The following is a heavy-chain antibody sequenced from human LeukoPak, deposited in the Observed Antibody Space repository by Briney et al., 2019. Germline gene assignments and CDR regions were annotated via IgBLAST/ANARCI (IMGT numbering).Heavy chain of an antibody. J-gene: IGHJ4*02. CDR1: GFTFSSYS. CDR3: ASLGYCSSTSCLDY. Sequence: GGSLRLSCAASGFTFSSYSMNWVRQAPGKGLEWVSSISSSSSYIYYADSVKGRFTISRGNAKNSLYLQMNSLRAEDTAVYYCASLGYCSSTSCLDYWGQGTLVTVSS. V-gene: IGHV3-21*01. D-gene: IGHD2-2*01. CDR2: ISSSSSYI.